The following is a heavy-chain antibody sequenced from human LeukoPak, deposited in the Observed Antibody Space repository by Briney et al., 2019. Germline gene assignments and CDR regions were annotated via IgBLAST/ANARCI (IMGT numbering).Heavy chain of an antibody. Sequence: SGGSLRLSCAASAFTFSGHWISWVSQAPGKGLEWVANINQGGSDKYYVDSVKGRFTISRDNANNLLYLQMNSLRGEDTAVYYCTRDRSRAEDDWGQGTLVTVSS. D-gene: IGHD1-14*01. V-gene: IGHV3-7*01. J-gene: IGHJ4*02. CDR3: TRDRSRAEDD. CDR2: INQGGSDK. CDR1: AFTFSGHW.